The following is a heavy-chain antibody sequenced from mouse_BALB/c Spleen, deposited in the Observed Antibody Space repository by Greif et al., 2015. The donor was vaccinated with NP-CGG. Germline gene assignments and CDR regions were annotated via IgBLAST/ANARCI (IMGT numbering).Heavy chain of an antibody. CDR3: ARHDDYEGGNHYAMDY. D-gene: IGHD2-4*01. CDR2: ISSGGSYT. J-gene: IGHJ4*01. Sequence: EVKLVESGGGLVKPGGSLKLSCAASGFTFSSYAMSWVRQTPEKRLEWVATISSGGSYTYYPDSVKGRFTISRDNAKNTLYLQMSSLRSEDTAMYYCARHDDYEGGNHYAMDYWGQGTSVTVSS. CDR1: GFTFSSYA. V-gene: IGHV5-9-3*01.